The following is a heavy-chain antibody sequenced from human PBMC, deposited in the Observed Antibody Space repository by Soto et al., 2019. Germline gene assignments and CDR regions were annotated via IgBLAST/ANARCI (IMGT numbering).Heavy chain of an antibody. V-gene: IGHV1-69*13. J-gene: IGHJ6*02. Sequence: GASVKVSCKASGGTFSSYAISWVRQAPGQGLEWMGGVIPIFGTANYAQKFQGRVTITADESTSTAYMELSSLRSEDTALYYCARDRYRGYYYYGMDVWGQGTTVTVSS. CDR3: ARDRYRGYYYYGMDV. CDR1: GGTFSSYA. D-gene: IGHD5-18*01. CDR2: VIPIFGTA.